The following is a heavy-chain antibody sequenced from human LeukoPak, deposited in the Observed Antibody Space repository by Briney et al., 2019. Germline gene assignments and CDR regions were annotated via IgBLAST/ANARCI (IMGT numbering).Heavy chain of an antibody. Sequence: PGGSLRLSCAASGFTFNTYAMTWVRQAPGKGLEWVSAISGSGGSTYYADSVKGRFTISRDNSKNTLYLQMNSLRAEDTAVYYXAXXXXXGXXTXXDYWGXGTLVTV. J-gene: IGHJ4*02. CDR1: GFTFNTYA. CDR3: AXXXXXGXXTXXDY. CDR2: ISGSGGST. V-gene: IGHV3-23*01.